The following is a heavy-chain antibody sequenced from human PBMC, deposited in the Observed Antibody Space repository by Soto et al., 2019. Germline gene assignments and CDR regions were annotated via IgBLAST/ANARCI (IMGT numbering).Heavy chain of an antibody. V-gene: IGHV3-11*01. CDR3: AKGQSTYYDFWSRYYDWFDP. J-gene: IGHJ5*02. D-gene: IGHD3-3*01. CDR1: GFKFTDYY. Sequence: PGGSLRLSCAASGFKFTDYYMSWIRQAPGKGLEWISYISSSGTTVYYADSVKGRFTISRDNTENSLYLQMNNLRADDTAVYYCAKGQSTYYDFWSRYYDWFDPWGQGTLVTVSS. CDR2: ISSSGTTV.